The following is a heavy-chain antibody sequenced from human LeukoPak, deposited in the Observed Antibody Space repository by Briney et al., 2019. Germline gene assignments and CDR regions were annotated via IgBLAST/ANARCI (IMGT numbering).Heavy chain of an antibody. Sequence: GGSLRLSCAASGFTFIHYAMGWVRQAPGKGLEWVSTISDSGGYTYYADSVKGRFTISRDNSKNTLYVQMNSLRAEDTAVYYCAKGSIAARSGLFDYWGQGTLVTVSS. D-gene: IGHD6-6*01. CDR3: AKGSIAARSGLFDY. CDR1: GFTFIHYA. V-gene: IGHV3-23*01. J-gene: IGHJ4*02. CDR2: ISDSGGYT.